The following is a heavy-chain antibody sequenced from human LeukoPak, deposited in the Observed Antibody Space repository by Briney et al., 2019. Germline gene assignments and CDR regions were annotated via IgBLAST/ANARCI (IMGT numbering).Heavy chain of an antibody. Sequence: SETLSLTCAVSGGSTSSSNYYWGWIRQPPGKGLEWIGSISYSARTYYNPSLKSRVTISVDTSKNQFSLKVGSVSASDTAVYYCARHLGGSSWFDYWGQGTLVTVSS. CDR2: ISYSART. CDR3: ARHLGGSSWFDY. CDR1: GGSTSSSNYY. D-gene: IGHD6-13*01. V-gene: IGHV4-39*01. J-gene: IGHJ4*02.